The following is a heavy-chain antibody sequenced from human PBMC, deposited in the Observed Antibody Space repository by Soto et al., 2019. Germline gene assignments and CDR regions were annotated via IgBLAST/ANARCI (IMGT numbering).Heavy chain of an antibody. V-gene: IGHV4-30-2*01. CDR2: IYHSGNI. CDR1: GGSISSCGYS. D-gene: IGHD2-21*01. CDR3: ARIPSP. Sequence: SETLSLTCAVSGGSISSCGYSWSWIRQPPGKGLEWIGYIYHSGNIYYNPSLKSRVTISVDRSKNQFSLKLSSVTAADTAVYYCARIPSPWGQGTLVTVSS. J-gene: IGHJ5*02.